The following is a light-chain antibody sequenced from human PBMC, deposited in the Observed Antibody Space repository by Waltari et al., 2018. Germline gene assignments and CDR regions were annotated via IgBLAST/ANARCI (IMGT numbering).Light chain of an antibody. J-gene: IGKJ4*01. Sequence: EVVMTQSPATLSVSPGDRATLSCRASQSVSSNLAWYQQKPGQAPRLLVHGATTRATGIPARFSGSGSGTEFTLTISSLQSEDCAVYYCQQYNNWLLLTFGGGTKVEIK. CDR1: QSVSSN. CDR2: GAT. CDR3: QQYNNWLLLT. V-gene: IGKV3-15*01.